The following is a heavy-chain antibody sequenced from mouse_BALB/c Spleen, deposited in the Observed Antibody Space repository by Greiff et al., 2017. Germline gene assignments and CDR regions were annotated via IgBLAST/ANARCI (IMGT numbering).Heavy chain of an antibody. V-gene: IGHV14-1*02. J-gene: IGHJ3*01. Sequence: EVKLQESGAELVRPGALVKLSCKASGFNIKDYYMHWVKQRPEQGLEWIGWIDPENGNTIYDPKFQGKASITADTSSNTAYLQLSSLTSEDTAVYYCAGGGITTAYWGQGTLVTVSA. D-gene: IGHD2-4*01. CDR3: AGGGITTAY. CDR1: GFNIKDYY. CDR2: IDPENGNT.